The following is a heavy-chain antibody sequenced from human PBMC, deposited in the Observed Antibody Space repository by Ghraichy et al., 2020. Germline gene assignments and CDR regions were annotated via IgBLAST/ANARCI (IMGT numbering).Heavy chain of an antibody. CDR1: GGSISSRSYY. CDR3: ASRRVGYCTNGVCYLGFDP. D-gene: IGHD2-8*01. Sequence: SQTLSLTCSVSGGSISSRSYYWGWIRQPPGKGLEWIGSIYYSGSTYYNPSLKSRLTIAVDTSKNQFSLKLSSVTAADTAVYYCASRRVGYCTNGVCYLGFDPWGQGTLVTVSS. CDR2: IYYSGST. J-gene: IGHJ5*02. V-gene: IGHV4-39*01.